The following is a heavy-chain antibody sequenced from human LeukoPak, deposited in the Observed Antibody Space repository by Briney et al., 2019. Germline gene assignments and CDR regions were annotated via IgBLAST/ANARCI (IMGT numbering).Heavy chain of an antibody. Sequence: SETLSLTCTVSGGSISSSSYYWGWIRQPPGKGLEWIGEINHSGSTNYNPSLKSRVTISVDTSKNQFSLKLSSVTAADTAVYYCARSGLQDYWGQGTLVTVSS. J-gene: IGHJ4*02. CDR2: INHSGST. D-gene: IGHD3-10*01. CDR1: GGSISSSSYY. CDR3: ARSGLQDY. V-gene: IGHV4-39*07.